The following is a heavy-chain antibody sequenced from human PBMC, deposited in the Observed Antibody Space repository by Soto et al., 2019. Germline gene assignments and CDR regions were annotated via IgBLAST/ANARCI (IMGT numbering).Heavy chain of an antibody. Sequence: VGSLRLSCAASGFTFSSYAMSWVRQAPGKGLEWVSAISGSGGSTYYADSVKGRFTISRDNSKNTLYLQMNSLRAEDTAVYYCAKSPTYYYDSSGYYLDYWGQGTLVTVSS. J-gene: IGHJ4*02. CDR2: ISGSGGST. V-gene: IGHV3-23*01. CDR3: AKSPTYYYDSSGYYLDY. CDR1: GFTFSSYA. D-gene: IGHD3-22*01.